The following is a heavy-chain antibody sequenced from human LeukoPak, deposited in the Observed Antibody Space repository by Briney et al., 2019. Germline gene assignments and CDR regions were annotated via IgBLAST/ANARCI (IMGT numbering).Heavy chain of an antibody. V-gene: IGHV3-21*01. D-gene: IGHD1-26*01. CDR1: GFTFSIYS. J-gene: IGHJ6*04. CDR2: ISSSSSYI. Sequence: GGSLRLSCAASGFTFSIYSMNWVRQAPGKGREWVSSISSSSSYIYYADSVKGRFTICRDNEKNSLYLQMNSLRAEDTAVYYCARPGELFWGKGTTVTVSS. CDR3: ARPGELF.